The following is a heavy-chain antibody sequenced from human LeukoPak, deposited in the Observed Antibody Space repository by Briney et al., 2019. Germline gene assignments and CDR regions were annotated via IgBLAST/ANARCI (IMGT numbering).Heavy chain of an antibody. D-gene: IGHD1-26*01. V-gene: IGHV3-23*01. CDR3: ARVLAWELYFDY. J-gene: IGHJ4*02. CDR2: ISGSGGST. CDR1: GFTFSSYA. Sequence: GGSLRLSCAASGFTFSSYAMSWVRQAPGKGLEWVSAISGSGGSTYYADSVKGRFTISRDNSKNTLYLQMNSLRAEDTAVYYCARVLAWELYFDYWGQGTLVTVSS.